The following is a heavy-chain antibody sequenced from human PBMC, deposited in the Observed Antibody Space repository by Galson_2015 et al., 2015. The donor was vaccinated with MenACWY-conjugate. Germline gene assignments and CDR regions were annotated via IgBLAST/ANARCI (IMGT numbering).Heavy chain of an antibody. CDR2: IDWDDDK. J-gene: IGHJ6*02. Sequence: PALVKPTQTLTLTCTFSGFSLRTSGMCVSWIRQPPGKALEWLALIDWDDDKYYSTSLKTRLTISKDTSKNQVVLTMTNMDPVDTATYYCARIRAAAAGSYYYYYGMDVWGQGTTVTVSS. D-gene: IGHD6-13*01. CDR3: ARIRAAAAGSYYYYYGMDV. V-gene: IGHV2-70*01. CDR1: GFSLRTSGMC.